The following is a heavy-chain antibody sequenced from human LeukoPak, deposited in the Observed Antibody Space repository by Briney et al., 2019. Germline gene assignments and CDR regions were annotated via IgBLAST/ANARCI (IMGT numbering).Heavy chain of an antibody. D-gene: IGHD6-19*01. CDR2: INHSGST. CDR3: ASSGYSSGWVYFDY. J-gene: IGHJ4*02. CDR1: GGSFSGYY. V-gene: IGHV4-34*01. Sequence: NPSETLSLTCAVYGGSFSGYYWSWIRQPPGKGLEWIGEINHSGSTNYNPSLKSRVTISVDTSKNQFSLKLSSVTAADTAVYYCASSGYSSGWVYFDYWGQGTLVTVSS.